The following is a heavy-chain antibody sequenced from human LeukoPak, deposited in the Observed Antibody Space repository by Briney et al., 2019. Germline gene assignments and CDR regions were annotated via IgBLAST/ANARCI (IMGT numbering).Heavy chain of an antibody. V-gene: IGHV3-53*01. CDR3: ARVVNWTLFDP. CDR1: GFTVSSNY. Sequence: PGGSLRLSCAASGFTVSSNYMSWVRQAPGKGLEWVSVIYSGGSTYYADSVRGRFTISRDNSKNTLYLQMNSLRAEDTAVYYCARVVNWTLFDPWGQGTLVTVSS. J-gene: IGHJ5*02. CDR2: IYSGGST. D-gene: IGHD1-1*01.